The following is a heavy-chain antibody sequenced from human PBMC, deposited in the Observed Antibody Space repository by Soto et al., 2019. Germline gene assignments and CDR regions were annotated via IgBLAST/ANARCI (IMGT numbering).Heavy chain of an antibody. CDR3: ARRDTWKGPIVY. Sequence: PGESLKIPCRVSGYTFTNYWIGWVRQLPGHGLEWMGIIFPGDSDTRYSQSFPGQVTISADKSISTADVEWSSRKASDTAMYCGARRDTWKGPIVYWGQGTLVTVSS. J-gene: IGHJ4*02. D-gene: IGHD1-1*01. CDR2: IFPGDSDT. CDR1: GYTFTNYW. V-gene: IGHV5-51*01.